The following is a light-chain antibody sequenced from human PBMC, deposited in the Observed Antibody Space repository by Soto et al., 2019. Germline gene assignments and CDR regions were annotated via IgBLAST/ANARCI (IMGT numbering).Light chain of an antibody. CDR1: QDIGDS. CDR3: QQGYSFPVT. V-gene: IGKV1-12*01. J-gene: IGKJ4*01. CDR2: AAS. Sequence: DIQMTQSPSCVSASVGARFSITCRASQDIGDSLAWYEQKPGKAPKLLVYAASSLQSGVPSRCRGSGSGTDFTLTISSLQPEEVATYYCQQGYSFPVTCGGGTKVDIK.